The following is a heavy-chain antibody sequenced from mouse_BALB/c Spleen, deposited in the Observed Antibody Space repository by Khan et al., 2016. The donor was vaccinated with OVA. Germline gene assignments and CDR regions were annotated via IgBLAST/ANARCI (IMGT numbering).Heavy chain of an antibody. CDR1: GYSLTSYG. D-gene: IGHD1-3*01. Sequence: QVQLKQSGPGLVAPSQSLSITCTVSGYSLTSYGVHWVRQPPGKGLEWLGVIWAGGSTNYNSPLMSRLSIIKDNYKSQVCLKMNSLQTDDTAMYYCARLDDIWGQGTTLTVSS. V-gene: IGHV2-9*02. CDR3: ARLDDI. J-gene: IGHJ2*01. CDR2: IWAGGST.